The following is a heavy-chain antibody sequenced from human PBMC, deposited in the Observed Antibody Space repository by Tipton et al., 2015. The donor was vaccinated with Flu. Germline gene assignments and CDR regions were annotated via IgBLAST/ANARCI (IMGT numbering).Heavy chain of an antibody. CDR3: AREIRRSTSTLDYYGMDV. V-gene: IGHV3-53*01. J-gene: IGHJ6*01. CDR1: GFTVSTSF. Sequence: SLRLSCAASGFTVSTSFMSWVRQAPGKGLEWVSSIYGGGSTYYAYSVKGQVSISRYISNNMVYLQMNSLRAEDTAVYYCAREIRRSTSTLDYYGMDVWGQGTTVTVSS. D-gene: IGHD6-6*01. CDR2: IYGGGST.